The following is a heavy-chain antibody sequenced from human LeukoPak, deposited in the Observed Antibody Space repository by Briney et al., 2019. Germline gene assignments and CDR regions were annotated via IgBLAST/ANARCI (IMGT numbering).Heavy chain of an antibody. CDR2: IDPNSGGT. CDR1: GYTFTGYY. Sequence: ASVKVSCKASGYTFTGYYMHWVRQAPGQGLEWMGWIDPNSGGTNYAQKFQGRVTMTRDTSISTAYMELSRLRSDDTAVYYCARGPPSRVTAILEFDYWGQGTLVTVSS. J-gene: IGHJ4*02. V-gene: IGHV1-2*02. CDR3: ARGPPSRVTAILEFDY. D-gene: IGHD2-21*02.